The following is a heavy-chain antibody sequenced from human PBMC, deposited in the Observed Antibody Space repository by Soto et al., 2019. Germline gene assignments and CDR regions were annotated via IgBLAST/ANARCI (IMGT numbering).Heavy chain of an antibody. CDR1: GASISGFY. Sequence: SATLSLTRTVSGASISGFYWSWIQKSAGKVLEWIGRIYATGTTDYNPSLKSRVMMSVDTSKKQFSLKLRSVTAADTAVYYCVRDGTKALRDWFDPWGQGISVNVSS. CDR3: VRDGTKALRDWFDP. V-gene: IGHV4-4*07. J-gene: IGHJ5*02. D-gene: IGHD1-1*01. CDR2: IYATGTT.